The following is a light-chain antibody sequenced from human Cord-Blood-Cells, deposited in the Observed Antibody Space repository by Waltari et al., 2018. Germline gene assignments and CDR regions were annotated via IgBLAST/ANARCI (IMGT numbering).Light chain of an antibody. CDR1: ESVLYSSNNKNY. J-gene: IGKJ2*01. V-gene: IGKV4-1*01. CDR2: WAS. CDR3: QQYYSTPHT. Sequence: DIVMTQSPDHLAVSLGERATINCKSSESVLYSSNNKNYLAWYQQKPGQPPKLLIYWASTRESGVPDRFSGSGSGTDFTLTISSLQAEDVAVYYCQQYYSTPHTFGRGTKLEIK.